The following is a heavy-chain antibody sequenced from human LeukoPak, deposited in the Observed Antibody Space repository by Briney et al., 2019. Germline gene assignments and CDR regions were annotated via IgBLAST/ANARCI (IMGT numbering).Heavy chain of an antibody. Sequence: ASETLSLTCAVYGGSFSGYYWSWIRQPPGKGLEWIGEINHSGSTNYNPSLKSRVTISVDTSKNQFSLKLSSVTAADTAVYYCARGWRHYGSGSYWGYWGQGTLVTVSS. J-gene: IGHJ4*02. CDR1: GGSFSGYY. D-gene: IGHD3-10*01. CDR2: INHSGST. V-gene: IGHV4-34*01. CDR3: ARGWRHYGSGSYWGY.